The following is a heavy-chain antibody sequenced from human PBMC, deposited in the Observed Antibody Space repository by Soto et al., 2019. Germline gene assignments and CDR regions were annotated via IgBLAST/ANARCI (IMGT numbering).Heavy chain of an antibody. J-gene: IGHJ4*02. V-gene: IGHV3-23*01. CDR3: AKETVEYYFDY. CDR1: GFTLRGYA. D-gene: IGHD3-3*01. CDR2: ISGTDRPT. Sequence: GGSLRLSCVASGFTLRGYAMGWVRQAPGRGLEWVSFISGTDRPTNYADSVKGRFTISRDNSKNTLYLQMNSLRGEDTAVYYCAKETVEYYFDYWGQGTLVTVSS.